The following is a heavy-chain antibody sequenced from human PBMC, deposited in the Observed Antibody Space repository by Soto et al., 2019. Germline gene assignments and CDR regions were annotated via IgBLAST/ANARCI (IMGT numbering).Heavy chain of an antibody. D-gene: IGHD6-6*01. CDR3: ATDRLTPLLAARQDYYYGMDV. CDR1: GFTFGSYG. V-gene: IGHV3-30*03. J-gene: IGHJ6*02. CDR2: ISYDGSNK. Sequence: GGSLRLSCAASGFTFGSYGMHWVRQAPGKWLEWVAVISYDGSNKYYADSVKGRFTMSRDNSKNTLYLQMNSLRAEDTAVYYCATDRLTPLLAARQDYYYGMDVWGQGTTVTVSS.